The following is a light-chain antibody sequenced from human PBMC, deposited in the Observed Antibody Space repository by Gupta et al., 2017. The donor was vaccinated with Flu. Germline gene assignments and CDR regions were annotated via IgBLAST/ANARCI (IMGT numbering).Light chain of an antibody. CDR1: RSNIGSNT. Sequence: QSVLTQPPAASGTPGQRVSISCSGSRSNIGSNTVNWFQQLPGPAPKFFMYSNSQRPSGVPDRFAGSKSGTSASLAISGLQSEDEAEYYCAAWDDSVDGWVFGGGTRLTVL. J-gene: IGLJ3*02. CDR3: AAWDDSVDGWV. V-gene: IGLV1-44*01. CDR2: SNS.